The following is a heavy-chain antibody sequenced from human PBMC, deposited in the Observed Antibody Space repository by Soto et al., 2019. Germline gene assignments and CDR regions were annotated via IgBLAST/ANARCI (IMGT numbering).Heavy chain of an antibody. V-gene: IGHV3-7*01. J-gene: IGHJ3*02. CDR1: AFTFSSYW. Sequence: EVQLVESGGGLVQPGGSLRLSCAASAFTFSSYWMSWVRQAPGRGLEWGANIKQDGSERYYVDSVKGRFTMSRDNAKNSLYQRMRGLRGEDAAVYYWGRALLHLAAGGALDIWGQGTMVTVSS. CDR2: IKQDGSER. CDR3: GRALLHLAAGGALDI. D-gene: IGHD2-8*02.